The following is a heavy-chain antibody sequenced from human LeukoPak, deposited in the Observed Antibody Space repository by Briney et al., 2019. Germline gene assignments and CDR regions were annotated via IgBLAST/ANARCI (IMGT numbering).Heavy chain of an antibody. D-gene: IGHD1-14*01. J-gene: IGHJ4*02. CDR1: GGSVSSGSYY. V-gene: IGHV4-61*01. Sequence: AETLALTCTVSGGSVSSGSYYWSWIRQPPGKGLEWIGYIYYSGSTNYNPSHKSRVTISVDTSKNQFSLKLSSVTAADTAVYYCARDNLRRGQPVNYYFDYWGQGTLVTVSS. CDR2: IYYSGST. CDR3: ARDNLRRGQPVNYYFDY.